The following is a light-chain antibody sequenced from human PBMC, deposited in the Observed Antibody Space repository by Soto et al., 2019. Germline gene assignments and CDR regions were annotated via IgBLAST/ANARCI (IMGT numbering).Light chain of an antibody. CDR1: QSVDSN. CDR3: QQYNNWPPT. Sequence: EMVMPQSPATLSVSPGERATLSCRASQSVDSNLAWYQQRPGQANRLLIYGASTRATGIPARFSGSGSGTEFTLTISSLQSEEFAVYYCQQYNNWPPTVGQGTKVDIK. CDR2: GAS. V-gene: IGKV3-15*01. J-gene: IGKJ1*01.